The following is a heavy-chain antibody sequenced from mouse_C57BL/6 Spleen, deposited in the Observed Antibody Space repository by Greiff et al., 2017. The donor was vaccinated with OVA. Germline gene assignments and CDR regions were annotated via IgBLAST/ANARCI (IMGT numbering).Heavy chain of an antibody. CDR3: TTIGGLRWYFDV. Sequence: VQLQQSGAELVRPGASVKLSCTASGSNIKDYYMHWVKQRPEQGLEWIGRIDPEDGDTEYAPKFQGKATMTADTSSNTAYLQLSSLTSEDTAVYYCTTIGGLRWYFDVWGTGTTVTVSS. D-gene: IGHD2-4*01. J-gene: IGHJ1*03. CDR2: IDPEDGDT. CDR1: GSNIKDYY. V-gene: IGHV14-1*01.